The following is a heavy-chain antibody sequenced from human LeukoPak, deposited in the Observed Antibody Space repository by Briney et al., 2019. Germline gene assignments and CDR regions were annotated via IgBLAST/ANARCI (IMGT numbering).Heavy chain of an antibody. D-gene: IGHD5-18*01. CDR1: GGSISSGSYY. J-gene: IGHJ6*03. Sequence: SETLSLTCTVSGGSISSGSYYWSWIRQPAGRGLEWIGRIYTSGSTNYNPSLKSRVTISVDTFKNQFSLKLSSVTAADTAVYYCARDQYSYGRRDYYYYMDVWGKGTTLTVSS. V-gene: IGHV4-61*02. CDR2: IYTSGST. CDR3: ARDQYSYGRRDYYYYMDV.